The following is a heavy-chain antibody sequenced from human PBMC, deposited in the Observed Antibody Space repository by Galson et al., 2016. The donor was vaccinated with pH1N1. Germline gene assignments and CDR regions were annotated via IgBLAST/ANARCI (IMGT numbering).Heavy chain of an antibody. CDR2: ISASGANT. CDR3: VKLDSSGYYYGRFDS. Sequence: SLRLSCAASGFTFNIFAMSWVRQAPGKGPEWVSSISASGANTNYAGPVKGRFTISRDNSKNTLYLQTNSLRAEDTAIYYCVKLDSSGYYYGRFDSWGQGTLVTVSS. J-gene: IGHJ4*02. V-gene: IGHV3-23*01. CDR1: GFTFNIFA. D-gene: IGHD3-22*01.